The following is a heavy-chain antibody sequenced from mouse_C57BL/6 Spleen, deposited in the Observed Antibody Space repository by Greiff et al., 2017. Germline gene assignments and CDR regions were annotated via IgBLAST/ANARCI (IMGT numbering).Heavy chain of an antibody. J-gene: IGHJ4*01. CDR2: IHPTSGST. CDR1: GYTFTSYW. V-gene: IGHV1-64*01. D-gene: IGHD2-5*01. Sequence: QVQLQQPGAELVKPGASVKLSCKASGYTFTSYWMHWVKQRPGQGLEWIGMIHPTSGSTNYNEKFKGKATLTVDKSSSTAYMQLSSLTSEDSAVYYCCTDSSNNDYDMDDWGKGTTVTVSS. CDR3: CTDSSNNDYDMDD.